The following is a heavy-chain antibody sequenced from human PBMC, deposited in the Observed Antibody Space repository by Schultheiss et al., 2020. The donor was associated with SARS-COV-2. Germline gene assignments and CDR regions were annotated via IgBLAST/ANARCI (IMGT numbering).Heavy chain of an antibody. CDR1: GYTFTGYY. D-gene: IGHD1-26*01. V-gene: IGHV1-2*02. CDR2: INPNSGVT. CDR3: ARDRGSYYGYYYYYYMDV. Sequence: ASVKVSCKASGYTFTGYYLHWVRQAPGQGLEWMGWINPNSGVTNYAQKFQGRVTMTRDTSISTAYMELSRLRSDDTAVYYCARDRGSYYGYYYYYYMDVWGKGTTVTVSS. J-gene: IGHJ6*03.